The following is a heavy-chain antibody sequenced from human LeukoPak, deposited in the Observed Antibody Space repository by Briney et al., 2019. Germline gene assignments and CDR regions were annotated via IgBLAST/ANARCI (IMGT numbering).Heavy chain of an antibody. J-gene: IGHJ4*02. CDR1: GYTFTSYY. Sequence: ASVKVSCKASGYTFTSYYMHWVRQAPGQGLEWMGIINPSGGSTSYAQKFQGRVTITADKSTSTAYMELSSLRSEDTAVYYCARDNWAYYYDSSGYYYSFDYWGQGTLVTVSS. V-gene: IGHV1-46*01. CDR3: ARDNWAYYYDSSGYYYSFDY. CDR2: INPSGGST. D-gene: IGHD3-22*01.